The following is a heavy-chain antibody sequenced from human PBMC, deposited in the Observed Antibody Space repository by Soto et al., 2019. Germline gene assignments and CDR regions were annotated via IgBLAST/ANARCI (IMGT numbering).Heavy chain of an antibody. Sequence: QVQLVESGGGVGQPGRSLRLSCAASGFTFSSYAMHWVRQAPGKGLEWVAVISYDGSNKYYADSVKGRFTISRDNSKNSLYLQMNSLRAEDTAVYYCASRWGGRYYDFWSGYLVWGQGTLVTVSS. CDR2: ISYDGSNK. D-gene: IGHD3-3*01. CDR1: GFTFSSYA. J-gene: IGHJ4*02. V-gene: IGHV3-30-3*01. CDR3: ASRWGGRYYDFWSGYLV.